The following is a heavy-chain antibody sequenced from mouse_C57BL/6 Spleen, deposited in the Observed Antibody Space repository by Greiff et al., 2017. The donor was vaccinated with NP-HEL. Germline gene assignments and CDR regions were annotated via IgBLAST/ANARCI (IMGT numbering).Heavy chain of an antibody. J-gene: IGHJ4*01. CDR1: GYTFTSYW. CDR3: ARRDYGSYYYAMDY. V-gene: IGHV1-55*01. D-gene: IGHD1-1*01. CDR2: IYPGSGST. Sequence: QLQQPGAELVKPGASVKMSCKASGYTFTSYWITWVKQRPGQGLEWIGDIYPGSGSTNYNEKFKSKATLTVDTSSSTAYMQLSSLTSEDSAVYYCARRDYGSYYYAMDYWGQGTSVTVSS.